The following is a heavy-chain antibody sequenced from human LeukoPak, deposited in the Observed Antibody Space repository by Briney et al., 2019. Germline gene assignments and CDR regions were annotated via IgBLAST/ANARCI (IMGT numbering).Heavy chain of an antibody. CDR2: VYYSGST. CDR1: GGSISSGGYY. CDR3: ARVGKSNYDQRYNWFDP. D-gene: IGHD4-11*01. V-gene: IGHV4-31*03. J-gene: IGHJ5*02. Sequence: SETLSLTCTVSGGSISSGGYYWSWIRQHPGKGLEWIGYVYYSGSTYYNPSLKSRVTISVDTSKNQFSLKLSSVTAADTAVYYCARVGKSNYDQRYNWFDPWGQGTLVTVSS.